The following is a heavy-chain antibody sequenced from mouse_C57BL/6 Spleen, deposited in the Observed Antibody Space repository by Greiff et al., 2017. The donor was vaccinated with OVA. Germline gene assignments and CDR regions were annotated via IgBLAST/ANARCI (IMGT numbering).Heavy chain of an antibody. V-gene: IGHV5-9-1*02. CDR2: ISSGGDYI. J-gene: IGHJ4*01. D-gene: IGHD1-1*01. CDR1: GFTFSSYA. Sequence: EVMLVESGEGLVKPGGSLKLSCAASGFTFSSYAMSWVRQTPEKRLEWVAYISSGGDYIYYADTVKGRFTISRDNARNTLYLQMSSLKSEDTAMYYCTRDGTTGAMDYWGQGTSVTVSS. CDR3: TRDGTTGAMDY.